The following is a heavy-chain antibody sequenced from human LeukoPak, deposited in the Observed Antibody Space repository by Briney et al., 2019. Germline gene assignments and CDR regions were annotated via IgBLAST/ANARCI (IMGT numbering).Heavy chain of an antibody. J-gene: IGHJ4*02. V-gene: IGHV3-7*01. CDR3: AKDIVGGGNDY. CDR2: IMEDGTKT. D-gene: IGHD2-15*01. Sequence: GESLTLSCAASGFTFTNFWMSWVRQAPGKGLEWVANIMEDGTKTNYVDSVKGRFTISRDNAKTSLYPHMNSLRAEDTAVYYCAKDIVGGGNDYWGRGTLVIVSS. CDR1: GFTFTNFW.